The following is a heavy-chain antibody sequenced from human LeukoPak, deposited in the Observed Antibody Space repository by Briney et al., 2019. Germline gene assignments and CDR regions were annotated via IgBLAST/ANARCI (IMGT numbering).Heavy chain of an antibody. CDR2: ISGSGGRT. J-gene: IGHJ4*02. CDR3: AKEQIAVAGYYFDN. CDR1: GFTCSSYA. Sequence: HPGGSLRLSCAVSGFTCSSYAMSWVRPAPGKGLEWSSVISGSGGRTYYADSVKGRFTISRDNSKNTLYLQMNSLRAEDTAVYYCAKEQIAVAGYYFDNWGQGTLVTVSS. D-gene: IGHD6-19*01. V-gene: IGHV3-23*01.